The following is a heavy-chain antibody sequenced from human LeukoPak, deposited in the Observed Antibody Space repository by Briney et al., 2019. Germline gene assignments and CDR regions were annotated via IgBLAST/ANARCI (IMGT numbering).Heavy chain of an antibody. J-gene: IGHJ4*02. D-gene: IGHD6-19*01. CDR3: AKFKDVSGWYYFDY. Sequence: GGSLRLSCAASGFTFGSYAMSWVRQAPGKGLEWVSAISGSGGSTYYADSAKGRFTISRDNSKNTLYLQMNSLRAEDTAVYYCAKFKDVSGWYYFDYWGQGTLVTVSS. CDR2: ISGSGGST. CDR1: GFTFGSYA. V-gene: IGHV3-23*01.